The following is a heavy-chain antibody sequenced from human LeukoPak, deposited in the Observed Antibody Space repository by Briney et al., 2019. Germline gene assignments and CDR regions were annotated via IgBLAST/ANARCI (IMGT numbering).Heavy chain of an antibody. D-gene: IGHD2-21*01. CDR2: IYYSGST. CDR1: GGSISSYY. V-gene: IGHV4-59*01. J-gene: IGHJ4*02. CDR3: ATGGDPPGY. Sequence: SETLSLTCTVSGGSISSYYWSWIRQPPGKGLEWIGYIYYSGSTNYNPSLKSRVTISVDTSKNQFSLKLSSVTAADTAVYYCATGGDPPGYWGQGTLVTVSS.